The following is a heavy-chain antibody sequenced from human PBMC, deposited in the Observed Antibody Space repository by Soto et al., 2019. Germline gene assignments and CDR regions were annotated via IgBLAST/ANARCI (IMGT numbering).Heavy chain of an antibody. V-gene: IGHV4-31*03. Sequence: QVQLQESGPGLVKPSQTLSLTCTVSGGSISSGGYYWSWIRQHPGKGLEWIGYIYYSGSTYYNPSLKSRVTISVDTSKNQFSLKLSSVTAADTAVYYCARGGYHWYSNYVYYYYYGMDVWDQGTTVTVSS. CDR1: GGSISSGGYY. CDR3: ARGGYHWYSNYVYYYYYGMDV. CDR2: IYYSGST. J-gene: IGHJ6*02. D-gene: IGHD4-4*01.